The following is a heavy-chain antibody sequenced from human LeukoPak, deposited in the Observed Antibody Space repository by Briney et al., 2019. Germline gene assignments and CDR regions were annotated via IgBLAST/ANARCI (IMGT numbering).Heavy chain of an antibody. CDR1: GFTFSSYW. CDR3: ARYCSSTSCYSYWFDP. D-gene: IGHD2-2*01. CDR2: IKQDGSEK. Sequence: QPGRSLRLSCAASGFTFSSYWMSWVRQAPGKGLEWVADIKQDGSEKYYVDSVKGRFTISRDNAKNSLYLQMNSLRAEDTAVYYCARYCSSTSCYSYWFDPWGQGTLVTVSS. V-gene: IGHV3-7*03. J-gene: IGHJ5*02.